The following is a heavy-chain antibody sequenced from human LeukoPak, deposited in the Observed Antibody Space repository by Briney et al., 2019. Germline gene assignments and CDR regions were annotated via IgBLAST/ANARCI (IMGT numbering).Heavy chain of an antibody. CDR3: AKVTSWSFT. Sequence: GGSLRLSCAASGFTYSSHAMSWARQAPGKGLEWVSVISGSGGDTYYADSVKGRFTISRDNSKDTLFLQMNSLRAEDTAVYYCAKVTSWSFTWGQGTLVTVSS. D-gene: IGHD2-2*01. J-gene: IGHJ5*02. CDR2: ISGSGGDT. V-gene: IGHV3-23*01. CDR1: GFTYSSHA.